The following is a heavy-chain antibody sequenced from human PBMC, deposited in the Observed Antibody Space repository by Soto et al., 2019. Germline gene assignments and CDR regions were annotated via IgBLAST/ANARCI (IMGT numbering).Heavy chain of an antibody. CDR3: ARLVAARPTYFDY. V-gene: IGHV4-39*01. Sequence: QLQLQESGPGLVKPSETLSLTCTVSGGSISSSSYYWGWIRQPPGKGLEWIGSIYYSGSTYYNPSLKSRVPLSVDTSKNQFSLKLSSVTAADTAVYYCARLVAARPTYFDYWGQGTLVTVSS. CDR2: IYYSGST. D-gene: IGHD6-6*01. CDR1: GGSISSSSYY. J-gene: IGHJ4*02.